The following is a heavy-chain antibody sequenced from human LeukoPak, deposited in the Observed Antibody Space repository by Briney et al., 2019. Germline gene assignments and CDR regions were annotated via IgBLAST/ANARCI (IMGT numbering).Heavy chain of an antibody. CDR1: GVSISSSSYY. Sequence: PSETLSLTCNVSGVSISSSSYYWSWIRQPPGKGLEWIGYIYYSGSTNYNPSLKSRVTISVDTSKNQFSLKLSSVTAADTAVYYCARAVAAAGLGFDYWGQGTLVTVSS. V-gene: IGHV4-61*01. CDR2: IYYSGST. J-gene: IGHJ4*02. D-gene: IGHD6-13*01. CDR3: ARAVAAAGLGFDY.